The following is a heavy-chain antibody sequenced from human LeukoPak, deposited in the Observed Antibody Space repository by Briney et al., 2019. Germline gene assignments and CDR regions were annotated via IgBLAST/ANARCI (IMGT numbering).Heavy chain of an antibody. CDR2: INPSGGST. Sequence: ASVNVSCTASGYTFTSYYMHWVRQAPGQGLEWMGIINPSGGSTSYAQKFQGRVTMTRDTSTSTVYMELSSLRSEDTAVYYCAREGIAVAGELEYFQHWGQGTLVTVSS. CDR3: AREGIAVAGELEYFQH. J-gene: IGHJ1*01. CDR1: GYTFTSYY. D-gene: IGHD6-19*01. V-gene: IGHV1-46*01.